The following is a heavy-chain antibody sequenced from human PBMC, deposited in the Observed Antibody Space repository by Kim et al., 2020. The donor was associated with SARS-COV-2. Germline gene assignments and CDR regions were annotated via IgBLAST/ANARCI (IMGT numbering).Heavy chain of an antibody. CDR1: GFTFDDYG. CDR3: VRGYAGGPFDL. V-gene: IGHV3-20*01. J-gene: IGHJ4*02. D-gene: IGHD3-16*01. Sequence: GGSLRFSCAASGFTFDDYGMSWVRQAPGKGLEWVSGINRNSDSTGYADSVKGRFTISRDNAKNSLFLQMNSPRAEDTALYHCVRGYAGGPFDLWGQGTLVTVSS. CDR2: INRNSDST.